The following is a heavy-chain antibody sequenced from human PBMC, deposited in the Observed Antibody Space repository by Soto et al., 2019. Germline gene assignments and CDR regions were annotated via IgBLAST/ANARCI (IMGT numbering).Heavy chain of an antibody. J-gene: IGHJ2*01. D-gene: IGHD6-19*01. V-gene: IGHV4-34*01. Sequence: SETLSLTCAVYGGSFSGYYWSWIRQPPGKGLEWIGEINHSGSTNYNPSPKSRVTISVDTSKNQFSLKLSSVTAADTAVYYCARERHSGWGLYWYFDLWGRGTLVTVSS. CDR2: INHSGST. CDR1: GGSFSGYY. CDR3: ARERHSGWGLYWYFDL.